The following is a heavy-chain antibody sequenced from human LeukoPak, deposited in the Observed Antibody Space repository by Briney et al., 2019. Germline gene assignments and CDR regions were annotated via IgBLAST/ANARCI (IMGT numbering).Heavy chain of an antibody. CDR1: GGSFSGYY. Sequence: SETLSLTCAVYGGSFSGYYWSWIRQPPGKGLEWIGEINHSGSTNYNPSLKCRVTISVDTSKNQFSLKLSSVTAADTAVYYCARGAYYYDSSGYELDYWGQGTLVTVSS. CDR2: INHSGST. CDR3: ARGAYYYDSSGYELDY. V-gene: IGHV4-34*01. J-gene: IGHJ4*02. D-gene: IGHD3-22*01.